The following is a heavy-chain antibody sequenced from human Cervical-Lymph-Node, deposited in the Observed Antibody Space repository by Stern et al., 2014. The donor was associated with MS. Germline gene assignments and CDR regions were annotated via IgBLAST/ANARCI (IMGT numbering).Heavy chain of an antibody. CDR1: GGTFTNYA. Sequence: VQLVESGAELKKPGSSVKVSCKAPGGTFTNYAFTWVRQAPGQGLEWMGGILPVFGTSHYAPKFRGRVTITADKATSTAYMELSSLRSEDTAVYYCARTYYYDDSGYYYPHYYYGMDVWGQGTTVTVSS. V-gene: IGHV1-69*06. D-gene: IGHD3-22*01. J-gene: IGHJ6*02. CDR3: ARTYYYDDSGYYYPHYYYGMDV. CDR2: ILPVFGTS.